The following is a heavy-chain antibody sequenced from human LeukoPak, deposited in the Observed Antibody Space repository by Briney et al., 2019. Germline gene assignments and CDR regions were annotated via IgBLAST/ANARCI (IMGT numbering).Heavy chain of an antibody. CDR3: ENFVDTSMGGNDY. CDR1: GFTFSSHA. J-gene: IGHJ4*02. CDR2: ISADSYYT. D-gene: IGHD5-18*01. V-gene: IGHV3-23*01. Sequence: TGGSLRLSCAASGFTFSSHAMSWVRQAPGKGLEWVSAISADSYYTYYADSVQGRFTISRDNSKNTLYLQMNSLRAEDTALYYCENFVDTSMGGNDYWGQGTLVTVSS.